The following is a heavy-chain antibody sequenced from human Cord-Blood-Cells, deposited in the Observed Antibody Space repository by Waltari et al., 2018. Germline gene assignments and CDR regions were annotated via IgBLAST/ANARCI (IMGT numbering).Heavy chain of an antibody. CDR2: FDPEDGET. J-gene: IGHJ6*02. CDR3: ATSPPLTLHQNYGMDV. CDR1: GYTLTDLS. Sequence: QVQLVQSGAEVKKPGASVKVSCKVSGYTLTDLSIHWVRQAPGKGLEWMGGFDPEDGETIYAQKFQGRVTMTDDTSTDTDYMELSSLRSEDTAVYYCATSPPLTLHQNYGMDVWGQGTTVTVSS. D-gene: IGHD3-9*01. V-gene: IGHV1-24*01.